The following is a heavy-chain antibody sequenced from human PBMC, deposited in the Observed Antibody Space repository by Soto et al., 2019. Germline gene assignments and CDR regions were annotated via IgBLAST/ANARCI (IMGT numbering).Heavy chain of an antibody. CDR3: GGNYYDNSGYYAPSWFDP. V-gene: IGHV4-59*01. CDR2: IYYSGST. CDR1: GGSINNYY. J-gene: IGHJ5*02. Sequence: PSETLSLTCTVSGGSINNYYWSWIRQPPGKGLEWIGYIYYSGSTNYNPSLKSRVTISIDTSKNQFSLKLSSVTAADTAVYYCGGNYYDNSGYYAPSWFDPWGQGTLVTVSS. D-gene: IGHD3-22*01.